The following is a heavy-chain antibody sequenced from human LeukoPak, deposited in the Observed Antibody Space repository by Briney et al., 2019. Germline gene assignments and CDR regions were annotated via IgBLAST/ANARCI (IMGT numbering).Heavy chain of an antibody. CDR1: GGSISSSSYY. Sequence: PSETLSLTCTVSGGSISSSSYYWGWIRQPPGKGLEWIGSIYYSGSTYYNPSLKSRVTISVDTSKNQFSLKLSSVTAADTAVYYCARHSRYCSGGSCYFRGEGFDYWGQGTLVTVSS. V-gene: IGHV4-39*01. D-gene: IGHD2-15*01. J-gene: IGHJ4*02. CDR2: IYYSGST. CDR3: ARHSRYCSGGSCYFRGEGFDY.